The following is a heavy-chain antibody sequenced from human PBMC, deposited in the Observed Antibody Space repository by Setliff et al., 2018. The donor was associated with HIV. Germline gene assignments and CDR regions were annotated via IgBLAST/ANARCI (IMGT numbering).Heavy chain of an antibody. V-gene: IGHV1-2*02. Sequence: ASVKVSCKASGYTFTDNYIHWVRQAPGQGLEWMAWINSASGGTNYAQNFQGRVTVTRDTSINTVYLEVNGLKSDDTAVYYCARSYIAFLSTWYYGMDVWGQGTTVTVSS. CDR2: INSASGGT. CDR3: ARSYIAFLSTWYYGMDV. J-gene: IGHJ6*02. D-gene: IGHD5-18*01. CDR1: GYTFTDNY.